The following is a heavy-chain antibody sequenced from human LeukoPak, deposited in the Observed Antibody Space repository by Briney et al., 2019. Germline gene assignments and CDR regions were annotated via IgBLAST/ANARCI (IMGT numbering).Heavy chain of an antibody. CDR3: TTDYYYDSSGSYYTIDY. D-gene: IGHD3-22*01. CDR1: GYTLTELS. CDR2: FDPVDGET. J-gene: IGHJ4*02. V-gene: IGHV1-24*01. Sequence: ASVKVSCKVSGYTLTELSMHWVRQAPGKGLEWMGGFDPVDGETFYAQKFQGRVTMTKDTSTDTAYMELSSLRSEDTAVYYCTTDYYYDSSGSYYTIDYWGQGTLVTVSS.